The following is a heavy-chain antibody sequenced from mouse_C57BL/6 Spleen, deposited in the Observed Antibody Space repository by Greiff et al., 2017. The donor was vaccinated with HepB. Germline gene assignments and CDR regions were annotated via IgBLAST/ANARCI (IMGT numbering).Heavy chain of an antibody. CDR2: INPNNGGT. D-gene: IGHD4-1*01. V-gene: IGHV1-26*01. CDR3: ARGWDEARDYFDY. Sequence: EVQLQQSGPELVKPGASVKISCKASGYTFTDYYMNWVKQSHGKSLEWIGDINPNNGGTSYNQKFKGKATLTVDKSSSTAYMELRSLTSEDSAVYYCARGWDEARDYFDYWGQGTTLTVSS. J-gene: IGHJ2*01. CDR1: GYTFTDYY.